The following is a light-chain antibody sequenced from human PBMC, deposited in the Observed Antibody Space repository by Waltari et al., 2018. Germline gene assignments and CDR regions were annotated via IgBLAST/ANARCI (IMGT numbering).Light chain of an antibody. V-gene: IGKV1-8*01. CDR1: EGITSY. CDR2: AAS. Sequence: AIRMTQSPSSFSASTGDRVTITSRANEGITSYLAWYQQKPGKAPKLLIYAASTLHSGVPSRFSGSGSGTDFTLTISCLQSEDFATYYCQQYFSYPLTFGGGTKVEIK. J-gene: IGKJ4*01. CDR3: QQYFSYPLT.